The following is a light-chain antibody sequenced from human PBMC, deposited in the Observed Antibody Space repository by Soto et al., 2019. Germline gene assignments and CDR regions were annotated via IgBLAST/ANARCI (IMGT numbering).Light chain of an antibody. J-gene: IGKJ4*01. CDR3: QQYNNWHLT. V-gene: IGKV3-15*01. CDR2: GAS. Sequence: EIVMTQSPATLSVSPGDGATLSCRASQSVSSNLAWYQQKPGQAPRLLIYGASTRATGVPARFSGSGSGTEFTLSISSLQSEDFAVYYCQQYNNWHLTFGGGTKVAIK. CDR1: QSVSSN.